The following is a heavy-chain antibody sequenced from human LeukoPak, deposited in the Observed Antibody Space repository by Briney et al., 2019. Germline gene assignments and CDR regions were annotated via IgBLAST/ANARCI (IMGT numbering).Heavy chain of an antibody. D-gene: IGHD3-22*01. CDR2: ISGSGGST. V-gene: IGHV3-23*01. CDR3: AKRVGSGYYYFDF. Sequence: GGSLRLSCAASGFTFSSYAMSWVRQAPGKGLEWVSAISGSGGSTFYADSVKGRFTISRNNSKNTLCLQMNSLRAEDTAVYYCAKRVGSGYYYFDFWGQGTLVTVSS. J-gene: IGHJ4*02. CDR1: GFTFSSYA.